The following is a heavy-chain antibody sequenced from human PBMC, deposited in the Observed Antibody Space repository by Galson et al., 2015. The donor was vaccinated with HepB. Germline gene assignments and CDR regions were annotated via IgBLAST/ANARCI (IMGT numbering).Heavy chain of an antibody. CDR3: SGSSGRGDAFDI. CDR1: GFTFSSYA. Sequence: SLRLSCAASGFTFSSYAMHWVRQAPGKGLEWVAVISYDGSNKYYADSVKGRFTISRDNSKNTLYLQMNSLRAEDTAVYYCSGSSGRGDAFDIWGQGTMVTVSS. V-gene: IGHV3-30-3*01. J-gene: IGHJ3*02. D-gene: IGHD6-13*01. CDR2: ISYDGSNK.